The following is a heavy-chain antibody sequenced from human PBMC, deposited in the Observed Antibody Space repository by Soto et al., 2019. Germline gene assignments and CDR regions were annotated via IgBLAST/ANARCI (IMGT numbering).Heavy chain of an antibody. J-gene: IGHJ4*02. CDR1: GFTFSNYA. CDR2: ISDSSSKT. V-gene: IGHV3-23*01. Sequence: EVQLLESGGAVTQPGGSLRLSCEASGFTFSNYAMNWVRQAPGKGLEWVSSISDSSSKTYYADSVKGRFTISRDNSKNTLLLQVNTLRADDTAVYFCARGNVGSWSHFDYWGQGTQVIVSS. D-gene: IGHD6-19*01. CDR3: ARGNVGSWSHFDY.